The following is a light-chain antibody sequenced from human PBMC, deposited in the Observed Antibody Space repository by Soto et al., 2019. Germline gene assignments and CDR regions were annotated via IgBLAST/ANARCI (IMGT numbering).Light chain of an antibody. Sequence: AIRMTQSPSSFSASTGDRVSITCRATQDIGTYLAWYQQIPGKAPKLLIYDASTLQTGVPSRFSGSGSGTDFTLTISYLQSEDFGTYYCQQFYNYPRTFGQGTRLAI. CDR3: QQFYNYPRT. CDR1: QDIGTY. V-gene: IGKV1-8*01. J-gene: IGKJ5*01. CDR2: DAS.